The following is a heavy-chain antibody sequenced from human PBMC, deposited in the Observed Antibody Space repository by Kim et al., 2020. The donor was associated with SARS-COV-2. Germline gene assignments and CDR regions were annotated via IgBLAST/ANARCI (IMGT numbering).Heavy chain of an antibody. D-gene: IGHD2-2*01. Sequence: GGSLRLSCAVSGIPFDNAWMNWVRQTPGKGLEWIGRIKSKTDGGTADYAAPVKGRFTISRDDSKNTLFLLMSSLKTEDSGVYYCTTVSMRWGQGTLVTVS. CDR3: TTVSMR. V-gene: IGHV3-15*01. CDR1: GIPFDNAW. CDR2: IKSKTDGGTA. J-gene: IGHJ4*02.